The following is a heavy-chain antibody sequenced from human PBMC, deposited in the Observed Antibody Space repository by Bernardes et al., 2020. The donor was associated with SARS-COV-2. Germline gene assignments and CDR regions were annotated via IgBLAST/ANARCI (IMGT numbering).Heavy chain of an antibody. J-gene: IGHJ6*02. D-gene: IGHD2-2*01. Sequence: VGSLRLSCAASGFTFSSYAINWVRQAPGKGLEWVSAISASGGTTYYADSVQGRFTISRDNSKNTVNLQMSSLRADDTAIYYCATGYCGSTSCPRLDVWGQGTTGTASS. CDR3: ATGYCGSTSCPRLDV. CDR1: GFTFSSYA. CDR2: ISASGGTT. V-gene: IGHV3-23*01.